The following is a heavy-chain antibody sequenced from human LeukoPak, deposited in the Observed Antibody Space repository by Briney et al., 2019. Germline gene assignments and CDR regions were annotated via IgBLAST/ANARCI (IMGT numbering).Heavy chain of an antibody. V-gene: IGHV1-18*01. CDR1: GYTFINYG. Sequence: ASVTVSCKASGYTFINYGISWVRQAPGQGLEWMGWISANSGNTKFAQKVQGRITMTTDTSTSTAYMELRSLRSDDTAIYYCARDRHYDTSTVFDPWGQGTLVTVSS. CDR2: ISANSGNT. D-gene: IGHD3-9*01. CDR3: ARDRHYDTSTVFDP. J-gene: IGHJ5*02.